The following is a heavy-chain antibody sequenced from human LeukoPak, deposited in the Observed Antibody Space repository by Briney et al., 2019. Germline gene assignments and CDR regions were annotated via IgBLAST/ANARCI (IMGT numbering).Heavy chain of an antibody. Sequence: PGGPLRLSCAASGFTFRRYALSWVRQAPGKGLEWVSGLSGNGDKTYYAESVRGRFTISRDNSKNTLYLQMNSLRADDTAVYYCGKDHGDYAFDIWGQGTMVTVSS. CDR1: GFTFRRYA. V-gene: IGHV3-23*01. J-gene: IGHJ3*02. D-gene: IGHD4-17*01. CDR2: LSGNGDKT. CDR3: GKDHGDYAFDI.